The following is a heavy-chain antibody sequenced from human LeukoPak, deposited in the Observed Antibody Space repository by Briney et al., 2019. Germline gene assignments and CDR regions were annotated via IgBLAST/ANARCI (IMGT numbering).Heavy chain of an antibody. D-gene: IGHD3-3*02. CDR1: GFTFSRFS. Sequence: GSLRLSCATSGFTFSRFSMRWVRQAPGKGLEWVSSIYFTGNHISYADSVKGRFTISRDNANNSVYLQMNGLRAEDTAVYYCAREFSTVGNFDYWGQGTLVTVSS. CDR2: IYFTGNHI. CDR3: AREFSTVGNFDY. V-gene: IGHV3-21*01. J-gene: IGHJ4*02.